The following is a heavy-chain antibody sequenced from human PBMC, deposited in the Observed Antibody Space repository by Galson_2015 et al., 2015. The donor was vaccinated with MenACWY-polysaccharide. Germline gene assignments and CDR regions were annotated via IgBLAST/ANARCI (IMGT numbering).Heavy chain of an antibody. D-gene: IGHD3-22*01. J-gene: IGHJ3*02. CDR2: IYSAGST. Sequence: SLRLSCAASGLTVSSNYITWVRQPPGKGLDWVSVIYSAGSTYYADSVKGRFTISRDISKNMVFLQMNSLRAEDTALYYCAGAGFYERSGYAFDIWGQGTMVTVSS. CDR1: GLTVSSNY. V-gene: IGHV3-53*01. CDR3: AGAGFYERSGYAFDI.